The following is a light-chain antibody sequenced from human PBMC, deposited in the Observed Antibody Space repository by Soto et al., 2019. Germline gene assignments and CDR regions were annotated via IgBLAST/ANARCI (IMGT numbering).Light chain of an antibody. CDR1: QSVGYW. V-gene: IGKV1-5*01. CDR3: QQSYSTPFT. CDR2: DAS. J-gene: IGKJ3*01. Sequence: DIQMTQSPSTLSASVGDRVTITCRASQSVGYWLAWYQQKPGKAPTFLVYDASNLHSGVPARFSGSGSGSEFTLTISSLQPDDFGTYYCQQSYSTPFTFGRGTKVDIX.